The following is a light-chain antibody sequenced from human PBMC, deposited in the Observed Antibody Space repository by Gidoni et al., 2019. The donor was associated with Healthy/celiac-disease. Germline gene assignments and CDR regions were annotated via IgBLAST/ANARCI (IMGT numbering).Light chain of an antibody. CDR1: QCLLHSNGYNY. CDR2: LGS. J-gene: IGKJ1*01. CDR3: MQALQTLWT. Sequence: DIVMTQSLLSLPVTPGEPASISCRSSQCLLHSNGYNYLDWYLQKPGQSPQLLIYLGSNRASGVPERFSGSGSGTDFTLKISRVEAEDVGVYYCMQALQTLWTFGQGTKVEIK. V-gene: IGKV2-28*01.